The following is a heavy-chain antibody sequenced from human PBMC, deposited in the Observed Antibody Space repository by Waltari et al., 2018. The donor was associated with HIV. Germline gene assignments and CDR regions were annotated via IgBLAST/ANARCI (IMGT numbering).Heavy chain of an antibody. CDR2: IYYSGST. V-gene: IGHV4-61*01. CDR3: ARDLRTSIAVAGKGVFGY. Sequence: QVQLQESGPGLVKPSETLSLTCTVSGGSVSSGSYYWSWIRQPPGKGLEWIGYIYYSGSTNYNPSLKSRVTISVDTSKNQFSLKLSSVTAADTAVYYCARDLRTSIAVAGKGVFGYWGQGTLVTVSS. CDR1: GGSVSSGSYY. D-gene: IGHD6-19*01. J-gene: IGHJ4*02.